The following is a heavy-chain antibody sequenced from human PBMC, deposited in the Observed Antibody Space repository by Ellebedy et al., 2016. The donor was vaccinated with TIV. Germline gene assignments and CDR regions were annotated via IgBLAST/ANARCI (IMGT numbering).Heavy chain of an antibody. CDR1: GYSFTSYW. Sequence: ASVKVSCKGSGYSFTSYWIGWVRQMPGKGLEWMGIIYPGDSDTRYSPSFQGQVTISADKSISTAYLQWSSLKASDTAMYYCASSVRDLPYHYGMDVWGQGTTVTVSS. D-gene: IGHD5-24*01. CDR2: IYPGDSDT. J-gene: IGHJ6*02. CDR3: ASSVRDLPYHYGMDV. V-gene: IGHV5-51*01.